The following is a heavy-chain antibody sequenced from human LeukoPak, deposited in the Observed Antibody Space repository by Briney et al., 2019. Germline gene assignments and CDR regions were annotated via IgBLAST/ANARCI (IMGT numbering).Heavy chain of an antibody. Sequence: GGSLRLSCAASGFTFSNYAMHWVRQAPGKGLEWVAIISYDGNDKYYTDSVKGRFTISRDKSKNTLYLQMNSLRAEDTAVYYCGRDRDTAMGLWGQGTLVTVSS. CDR1: GFTFSNYA. CDR2: ISYDGNDK. V-gene: IGHV3-30-3*01. CDR3: GRDRDTAMGL. D-gene: IGHD5-18*01. J-gene: IGHJ4*02.